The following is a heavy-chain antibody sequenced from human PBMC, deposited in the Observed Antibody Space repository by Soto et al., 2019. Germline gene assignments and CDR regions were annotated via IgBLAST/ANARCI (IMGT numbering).Heavy chain of an antibody. CDR2: ILPSFGTT. CDR3: ARDETGASYYYYYGMDV. V-gene: IGHV1-69*01. J-gene: IGHJ6*02. Sequence: QVQLVQSGAEVKKPGSSVKVSCKASGGTFNTYNINWVRQAPGQGLEWMGGILPSFGTTNYAQRFQGRVTITADDSTSTASMELSSLRSEDTAVYYCARDETGASYYYYYGMDVWGQGTTVTVTS. CDR1: GGTFNTYN. D-gene: IGHD7-27*01.